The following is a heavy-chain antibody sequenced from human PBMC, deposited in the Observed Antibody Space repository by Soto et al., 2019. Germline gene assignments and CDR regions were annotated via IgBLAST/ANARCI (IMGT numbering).Heavy chain of an antibody. V-gene: IGHV3-30-3*01. CDR2: ISYDGNNK. Sequence: PGGSLRLSCAGSGFIFSNSAFHWVRQAPGKGLEWVALISYDGNNKYYADSVKGQFTISRDNSKNTLYLQMHSLRADDTAVYYCAREVASYDRSGFFDYWGQGALVTVSS. CDR3: AREVASYDRSGFFDY. CDR1: GFIFSNSA. J-gene: IGHJ4*02. D-gene: IGHD3-22*01.